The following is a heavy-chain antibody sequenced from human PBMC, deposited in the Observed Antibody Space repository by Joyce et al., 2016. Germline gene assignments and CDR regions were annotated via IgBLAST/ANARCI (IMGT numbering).Heavy chain of an antibody. D-gene: IGHD4-17*01. J-gene: IGHJ5*02. Sequence: QITLKESGPTLVKPTQTLTLTCTFSGFSLNTSAVGVGWIRQPPGMALEWLALIYWDDDKRYSPYLKSRLTISKDTSKNQVVLAMTNMDPVDTATYYCAHRRTTRPTGMNWFDPWGQGILVTVSS. V-gene: IGHV2-5*02. CDR2: IYWDDDK. CDR3: AHRRTTRPTGMNWFDP. CDR1: GFSLNTSAVG.